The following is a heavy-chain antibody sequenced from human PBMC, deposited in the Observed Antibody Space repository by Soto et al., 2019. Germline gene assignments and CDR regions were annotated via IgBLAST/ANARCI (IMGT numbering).Heavy chain of an antibody. CDR3: ATLPPRIVVVMSPFPS. CDR2: IYHSGMA. V-gene: IGHV4-4*02. Sequence: VQLRQSGSGLVKPSGTLSLTCFVSGTSISSTFWWTWVRQAPGKGLEWIGEIYHSGMAKYNPSLKSRVTISVHKSSNQFSLTLTSVTAADTAMYYCATLPPRIVVVMSPFPSWGQGTPVTVSS. D-gene: IGHD2-21*01. CDR1: GTSISSTFW. J-gene: IGHJ4*02.